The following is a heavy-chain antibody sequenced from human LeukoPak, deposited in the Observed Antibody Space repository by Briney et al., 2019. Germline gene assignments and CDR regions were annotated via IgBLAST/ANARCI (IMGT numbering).Heavy chain of an antibody. Sequence: PGGPLRLSCAASGFTYRSYSMLWVPQAPGKGLEGVSYISSSGSTIYYADSVKRRFPISRDNAKNSLYLQMNPLRAEDTAVYYCARDRHKYNYDSGGYPPYWGQGTLVTVPS. CDR1: GFTYRSYS. D-gene: IGHD3-22*01. V-gene: IGHV3-48*01. CDR3: ARDRHKYNYDSGGYPPY. J-gene: IGHJ4*02. CDR2: ISSSGSTI.